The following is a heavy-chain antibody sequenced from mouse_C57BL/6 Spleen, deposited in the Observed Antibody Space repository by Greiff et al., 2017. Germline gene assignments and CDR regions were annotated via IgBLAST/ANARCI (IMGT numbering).Heavy chain of an antibody. D-gene: IGHD2-3*01. Sequence: VQLQQPGTELVKPGASVKLSCKASGYTFTSYWMHWVKQRPGRGLEWIGMIHPNSGSTNYNEKFKSKATLTVDKSSSTAYMQLSSLTSEDSAVYYCARSDGPGAMDYWGQGTSVTVSS. CDR2: IHPNSGST. J-gene: IGHJ4*01. V-gene: IGHV1-64*01. CDR1: GYTFTSYW. CDR3: ARSDGPGAMDY.